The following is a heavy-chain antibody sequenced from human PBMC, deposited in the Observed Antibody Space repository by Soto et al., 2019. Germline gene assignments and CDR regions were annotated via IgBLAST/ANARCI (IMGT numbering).Heavy chain of an antibody. Sequence: GASVKVSCKASGYTFTSYDINWVRQATGQGLEWMGWMNPNSGNTGYAQKFQGRVTMTRNTSISTAYMELSSLRSEDTAVYYCARGPYYDILTGYYWPDYYCMDVWGKGTTVTVSS. D-gene: IGHD3-9*01. CDR2: MNPNSGNT. J-gene: IGHJ6*03. V-gene: IGHV1-8*01. CDR3: ARGPYYDILTGYYWPDYYCMDV. CDR1: GYTFTSYD.